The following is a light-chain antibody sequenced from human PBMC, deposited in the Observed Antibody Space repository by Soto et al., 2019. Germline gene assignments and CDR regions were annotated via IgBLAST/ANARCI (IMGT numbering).Light chain of an antibody. J-gene: IGKJ5*01. V-gene: IGKV1-39*01. Sequence: DIVKTPSPGSLSVSPGESSTLSCRASQSVGSDLAWYQQKPGKAPKLLIYDASSLESGVPSRFSGSGSGTDFTLTISSLQPEDFATYYCQQSYSTPITFGQGTRLEIK. CDR2: DAS. CDR3: QQSYSTPIT. CDR1: QSVGSD.